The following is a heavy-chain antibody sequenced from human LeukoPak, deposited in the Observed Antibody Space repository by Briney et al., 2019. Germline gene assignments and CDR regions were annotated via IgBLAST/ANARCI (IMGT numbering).Heavy chain of an antibody. CDR3: VRNDGDDAFDI. CDR2: ISGTSTTI. Sequence: GGSLRLSCAPSGFTFSSFAMNWVRQAPGRGLEWVSYISGTSTTIYYKDSVKGRFTISRDNAKNSLYLHMTSLRVEDTAVYYCVRNDGDDAFDIWGQGTMVTVSS. CDR1: GFTFSSFA. J-gene: IGHJ3*02. V-gene: IGHV3-48*01. D-gene: IGHD4-17*01.